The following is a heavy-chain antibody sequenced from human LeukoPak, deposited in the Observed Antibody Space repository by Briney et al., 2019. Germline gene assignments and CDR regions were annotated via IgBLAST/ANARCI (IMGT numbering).Heavy chain of an antibody. Sequence: TLSLTCTVSGGSISSGDYYWNWIRQPAGKGLEWIGRIYTSGSTNYNPSLRSRVTISRDTSKNQFSLQLNSVTAADTAVYYCARRGDVWGQGTMVTVSS. J-gene: IGHJ3*01. CDR2: IYTSGST. CDR1: GGSISSGDYY. V-gene: IGHV4-61*02. CDR3: ARRGDV.